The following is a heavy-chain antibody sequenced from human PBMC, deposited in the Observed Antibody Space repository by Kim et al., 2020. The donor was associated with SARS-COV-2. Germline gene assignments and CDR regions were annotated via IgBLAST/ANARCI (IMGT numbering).Heavy chain of an antibody. V-gene: IGHV4-39*01. J-gene: IGHJ5*02. CDR2: IYYSGSN. Sequence: SETLSLTCTVSGGSISSSSYYWGWIRQPPGKGLEWIGSIYYSGSNYYNPSLKSRVTISVDTSKNQFSLKLSTVTAADTAVYYCAGHERHNWGDLDNWFDPWGQGTLVTVSS. CDR1: GGSISSSSYY. CDR3: AGHERHNWGDLDNWFDP. D-gene: IGHD7-27*01.